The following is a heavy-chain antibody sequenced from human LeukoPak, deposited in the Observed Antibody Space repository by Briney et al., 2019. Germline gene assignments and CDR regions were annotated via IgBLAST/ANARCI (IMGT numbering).Heavy chain of an antibody. D-gene: IGHD6-6*01. CDR2: ISGYNGNT. V-gene: IGHV1-18*01. J-gene: IGHJ5*02. Sequence: ASVKVSCKASGYTFTDYGITWVRQAPGQGLEWMGWISGYNGNTKYAQKFQGRVTMTTDTSTSTAYMELRSLRSDDTAVYYCARDLNPPIIPRPDRWLDPWGQGTLVTVSS. CDR3: ARDLNPPIIPRPDRWLDP. CDR1: GYTFTDYG.